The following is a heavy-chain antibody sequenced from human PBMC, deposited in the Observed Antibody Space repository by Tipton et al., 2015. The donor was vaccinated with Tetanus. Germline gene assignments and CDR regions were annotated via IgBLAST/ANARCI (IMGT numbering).Heavy chain of an antibody. J-gene: IGHJ4*02. CDR1: GYTFTSYG. D-gene: IGHD1-26*01. Sequence: QSGAEVKKPGASVKVSCKASGYTFTSYGISWVRQAPGQGLEWMGWISAYNGNTNYAQKLQSRVTMTTDTSTSTAYMELRSLRSDDTAVYYCAREPPPIYSGSYGGDYWGQGTLVTVSS. CDR2: ISAYNGNT. V-gene: IGHV1-18*01. CDR3: AREPPPIYSGSYGGDY.